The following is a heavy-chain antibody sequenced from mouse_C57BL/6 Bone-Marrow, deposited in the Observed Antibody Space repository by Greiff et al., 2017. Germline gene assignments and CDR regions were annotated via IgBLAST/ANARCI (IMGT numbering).Heavy chain of an antibody. CDR2: IDPEDGET. D-gene: IGHD1-1*01. V-gene: IGHV14-2*01. CDR1: GFNIKDYY. Sequence: VHVKQSGAELVKPGASVKLSCTASGFNIKDYYMHWVKQRTEQGLEWIGRIDPEDGETKYAPKFQGKATITADTSYNTAYLQLSSLTSEDTAVYYCARIPPYYYGSSYWYFDVWGTGTTVTVSS. J-gene: IGHJ1*03. CDR3: ARIPPYYYGSSYWYFDV.